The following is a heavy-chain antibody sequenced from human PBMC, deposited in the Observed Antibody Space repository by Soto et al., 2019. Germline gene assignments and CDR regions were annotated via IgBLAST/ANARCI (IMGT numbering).Heavy chain of an antibody. Sequence: EVQLVESGGGLIQSGGSLRLPCAAYGFTVSGNFVSWVRKAPGTGLVWVSLINSAGDTSYADSLKGRFIISRDTSKNTLYLQMNSLRAEDTAIYYCAGVYGDFAFDACDIWVQGTMVTVSS. CDR3: AGVYGDFAFDACDI. D-gene: IGHD4-17*01. CDR2: INSAGDT. V-gene: IGHV3-53*01. CDR1: GFTVSGNF. J-gene: IGHJ3*02.